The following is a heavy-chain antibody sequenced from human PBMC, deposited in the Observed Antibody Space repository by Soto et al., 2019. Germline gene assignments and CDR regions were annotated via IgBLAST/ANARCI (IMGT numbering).Heavy chain of an antibody. CDR1: GGSISSSIYY. CDR2: IYYSGST. D-gene: IGHD1-26*01. Sequence: SETLSLTCTVSGGSISSSIYYWGWIRQPPGKGLDWIGSIYYSGSTYYNPSLKSRVTISVDTSKNQFSLKLSSVTAADTAVYYCARDMHAGFTHYLDPWGQGTMVTVSS. CDR3: ARDMHAGFTHYLDP. J-gene: IGHJ5*02. V-gene: IGHV4-39*02.